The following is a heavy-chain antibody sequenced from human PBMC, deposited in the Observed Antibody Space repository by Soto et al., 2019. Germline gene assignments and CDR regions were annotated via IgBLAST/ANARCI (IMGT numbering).Heavy chain of an antibody. Sequence: LRLSCAASGFTFSDSYMSWIRQAPGKGLEWISYITFSGNTVYYADSLKGRFTISRDNAKNSLYLQMNRLRAEDTAVYYCARVSWREKYGMDVWGQGTTVTVT. V-gene: IGHV3-11*01. J-gene: IGHJ6*02. CDR2: ITFSGNTV. CDR1: GFTFSDSY. CDR3: ARVSWREKYGMDV.